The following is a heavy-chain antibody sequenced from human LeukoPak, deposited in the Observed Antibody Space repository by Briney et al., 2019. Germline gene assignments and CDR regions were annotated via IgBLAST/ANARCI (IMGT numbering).Heavy chain of an antibody. CDR2: ISAYNGNT. CDR1: GCTFTSYG. Sequence: ASVKVSCKASGCTFTSYGISWVRQAPGQGLEWMGWISAYNGNTNYAQKLQGRVTMTADTSTSTAYMELRSLRSDDTAVYYCARLQWLVRHIDYWGQGTLVTVSS. J-gene: IGHJ4*02. CDR3: ARLQWLVRHIDY. D-gene: IGHD6-19*01. V-gene: IGHV1-18*01.